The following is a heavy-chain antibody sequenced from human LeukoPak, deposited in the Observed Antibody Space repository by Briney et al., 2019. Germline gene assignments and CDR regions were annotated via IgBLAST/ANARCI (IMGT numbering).Heavy chain of an antibody. Sequence: SETLSLTCTVSGGSISSSSYYWSWIRQPPGKGLEWIGEINHSGSTNYNPSLKSRVTISVDTSKNQFSLKLSSVTAADTAVYYCARPRRRYGDYQYYFDYWGQGTLVTVSS. CDR2: INHSGST. CDR3: ARPRRRYGDYQYYFDY. J-gene: IGHJ4*02. V-gene: IGHV4-39*07. CDR1: GGSISSSSYY. D-gene: IGHD4-17*01.